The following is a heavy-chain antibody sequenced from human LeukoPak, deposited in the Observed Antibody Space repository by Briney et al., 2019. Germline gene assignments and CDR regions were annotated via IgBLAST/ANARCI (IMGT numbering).Heavy chain of an antibody. CDR3: ARGYCSSTSCFGSTIPFDY. CDR1: GGSFSGYY. CDR2: INHSGST. J-gene: IGHJ4*02. V-gene: IGHV4-34*01. D-gene: IGHD2-2*01. Sequence: SETLSLTCAVYGGSFSGYYWSWIRQPPGKGLEWIGEINHSGSTNYNPSLKSRVTISVDTSKNQFSLKLSSVTAADTAVYYCARGYCSSTSCFGSTIPFDYWAREPWSPSPQ.